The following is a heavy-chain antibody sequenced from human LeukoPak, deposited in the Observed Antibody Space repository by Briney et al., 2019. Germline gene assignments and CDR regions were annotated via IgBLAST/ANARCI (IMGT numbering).Heavy chain of an antibody. CDR3: ARQRRSSGWPNDY. CDR1: GYSFTSYW. D-gene: IGHD6-19*01. Sequence: GGSLKISCKGSGYSFTSYWIAWVPQMPGKGLEWIGIIYPDDSDTRYSPSFQGQVTITADKSISTAYLQWSSLKASDNAMYYCARQRRSSGWPNDYWGQGTLVTVSS. J-gene: IGHJ4*02. V-gene: IGHV5-51*01. CDR2: IYPDDSDT.